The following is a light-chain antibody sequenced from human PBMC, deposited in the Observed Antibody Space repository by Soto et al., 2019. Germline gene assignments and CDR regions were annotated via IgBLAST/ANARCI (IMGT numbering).Light chain of an antibody. Sequence: DVQMTQSPSSLSSSVGDSVTIICRASQSVFNHFSWFQQISVKGPKLLIYDASSLHAGVSSRFSGSGYGTDFTLTISTVQPEDSAIYYCHQRSSTPLTFGGGTRVELK. CDR1: QSVFNH. CDR3: HQRSSTPLT. V-gene: IGKV1-39*01. CDR2: DAS. J-gene: IGKJ4*01.